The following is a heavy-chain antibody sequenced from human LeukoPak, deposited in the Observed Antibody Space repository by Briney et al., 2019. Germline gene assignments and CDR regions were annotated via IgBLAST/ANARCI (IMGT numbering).Heavy chain of an antibody. D-gene: IGHD3-22*01. J-gene: IGHJ4*02. CDR2: INPNSGGT. Sequence: ASVKVSCKASGYTFTSYGISWVRQAPGQGLEWMGWINPNSGGTNYAQKFQGRVTMTRDTSISTAYMELSRLRSDDTAVYYCARVTRRMDYYDSSGFFDYWGQGTLVTVSS. CDR3: ARVTRRMDYYDSSGFFDY. CDR1: GYTFTSYG. V-gene: IGHV1-2*02.